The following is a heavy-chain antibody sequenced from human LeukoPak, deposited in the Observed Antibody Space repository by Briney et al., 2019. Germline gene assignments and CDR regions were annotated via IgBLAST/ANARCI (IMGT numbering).Heavy chain of an antibody. D-gene: IGHD3-22*01. CDR1: SGSMSSYY. CDR2: VYYSGST. Sequence: SETLSLTCTVSSGSMSSYYWTWIRQPPGKGLEWIGYVYYSGSTNYNPSLKSRVTISVDTSKNQFSLKLRSVTAADTAVYYCARGLGCYDSSGYYIPDYFDSWGQGTLVTVSS. V-gene: IGHV4-59*01. CDR3: ARGLGCYDSSGYYIPDYFDS. J-gene: IGHJ4*02.